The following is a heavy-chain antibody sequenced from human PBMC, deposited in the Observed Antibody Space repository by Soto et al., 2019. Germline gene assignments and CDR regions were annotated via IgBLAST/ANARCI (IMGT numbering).Heavy chain of an antibody. CDR3: ARDPDYFDY. CDR2: ISYDGSNK. Sequence: PVGSLRLSCAASGFTFSSYGMHWVRQAPGKGLEWVAVISYDGSNKYYADSVKGRFTISRDNSKNTLYLQMNSLRAEDTAVYYCARDPDYFDYWGQGTLVTVSS. CDR1: GFTFSSYG. J-gene: IGHJ4*02. V-gene: IGHV3-30*03.